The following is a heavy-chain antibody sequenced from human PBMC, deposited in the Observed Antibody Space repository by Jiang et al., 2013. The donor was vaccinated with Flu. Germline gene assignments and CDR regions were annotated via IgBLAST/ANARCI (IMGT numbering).Heavy chain of an antibody. CDR2: IYTSGST. Sequence: PGLVKPSQTLSLTCTVSGGSISSGSYYWSWIRQPAGKGLEWIGRIYTSGSTNYNPSLKSRVTISVDTSKNQFSLKLSSVTAADTAVYYCARQGGRGGIAAARIAFDIWGQGTMVTVSS. J-gene: IGHJ3*02. CDR1: GGSISSGSYY. D-gene: IGHD6-13*01. CDR3: ARQGGRGGIAAARIAFDI. V-gene: IGHV4-61*02.